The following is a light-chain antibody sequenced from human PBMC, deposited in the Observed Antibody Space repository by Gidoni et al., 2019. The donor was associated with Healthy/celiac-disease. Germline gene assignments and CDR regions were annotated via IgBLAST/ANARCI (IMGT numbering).Light chain of an antibody. CDR1: SSNIGAGYD. CDR3: QSYDSSMSGWV. CDR2: GKS. V-gene: IGLV1-40*01. Sequence: QSVLTQPPSVSVAPGQRVTISCTGSSSNIGAGYDVHWYQQLPGTAPKLLIYGKSNRHSGVPDRFSGSKSGTSAALAITGLQAEDEADYYCQSYDSSMSGWVFGGGTKLTVL. J-gene: IGLJ3*02.